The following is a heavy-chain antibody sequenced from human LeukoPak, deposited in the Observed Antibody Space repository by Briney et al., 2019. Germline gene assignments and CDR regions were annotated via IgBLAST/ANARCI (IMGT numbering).Heavy chain of an antibody. V-gene: IGHV3-23*01. CDR1: GFTYRSQA. CDR2: ISGNGDGT. CDR3: AKYRCSGDACYPRGYYYYGMDV. J-gene: IGHJ6*02. D-gene: IGHD2-15*01. Sequence: PGGSLRLSCAASGFTYRSQAMSWVRQAPGKGLEWVSAISGNGDGTYYADSVKGRFTISRDNSMNALYLQMNSLRADDTALYYCAKYRCSGDACYPRGYYYYGMDVWGQGTTVTVSS.